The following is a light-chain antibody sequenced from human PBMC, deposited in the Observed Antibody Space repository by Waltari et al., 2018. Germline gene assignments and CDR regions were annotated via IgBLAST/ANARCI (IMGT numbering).Light chain of an antibody. CDR3: SSESSDKVVL. CDR1: SSDVGSSNS. Sequence: QSALTQPASVSGSPGQSVTISCTGTSSDVGSSNSVSWYQDHPGQGPKVIIYDVSDRPSGVSACFSGSKSGNTASLTISGLQAEDEADYYCSSESSDKVVLFGGGTKVTVL. V-gene: IGLV2-14*03. CDR2: DVS. J-gene: IGLJ3*02.